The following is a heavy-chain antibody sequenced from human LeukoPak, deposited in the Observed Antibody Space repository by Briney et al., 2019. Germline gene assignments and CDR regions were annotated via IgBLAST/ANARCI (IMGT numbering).Heavy chain of an antibody. CDR2: INPNSGGT. CDR1: GYTFTGYY. V-gene: IGHV1-2*06. Sequence: GASVKVSCKASGYTFTGYYMHWVRQAPGQGLEWMGRINPNSGGTNYAQKFQGRVTMTRDTSISTAYMELSRLRSDDTAVYYCARVSTMVRGVMTFDPWGKGTLVTVSS. D-gene: IGHD3-10*01. CDR3: ARVSTMVRGVMTFDP. J-gene: IGHJ5*02.